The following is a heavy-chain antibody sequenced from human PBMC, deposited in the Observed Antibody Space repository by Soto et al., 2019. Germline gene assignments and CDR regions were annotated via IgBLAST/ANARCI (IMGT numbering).Heavy chain of an antibody. V-gene: IGHV4-59*01. J-gene: IGHJ5*02. CDR1: GGSISSYY. D-gene: IGHD3-3*01. Sequence: PSETLSLSCTVSGGSISSYYWSWIRQPPGKGLEWIGYIYYSGSTNYNPSLKSRVTISVDTSKNQFSLKLSSVTAADTAVYYCARQAAGYYDFNWFDPRGQGTLVT. CDR3: ARQAAGYYDFNWFDP. CDR2: IYYSGST.